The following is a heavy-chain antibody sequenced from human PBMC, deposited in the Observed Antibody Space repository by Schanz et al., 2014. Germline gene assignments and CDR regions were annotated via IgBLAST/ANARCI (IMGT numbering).Heavy chain of an antibody. V-gene: IGHV1-18*01. CDR1: GGTFSSYA. D-gene: IGHD3-10*01. CDR3: ARHRFGVFYYGLDV. J-gene: IGHJ6*02. Sequence: QVQLVQSGAEVKKPGSPVKVSCKSSGGTFSSYAISWVRQAPGQGLEWMGWISDYNGKTNYAQKFQDRVIMSTDRSSSTAYLELRSLTSDDSAIYYCARHRFGVFYYGLDVWGQGTTILVSS. CDR2: ISDYNGKT.